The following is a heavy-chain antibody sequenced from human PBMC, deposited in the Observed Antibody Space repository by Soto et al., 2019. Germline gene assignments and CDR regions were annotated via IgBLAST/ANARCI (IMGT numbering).Heavy chain of an antibody. V-gene: IGHV3-33*01. CDR1: GFTFSSYG. CDR2: IWYDGSNK. Sequence: QVQLVESGGGVVQPGRSLRLSCAASGFTFSSYGMHWVRQAPGKGLEWVSGIWYDGSNKYYADSVKGRFTISRDNSKNTLYLKMNSLRAEDTAVYYCARDMDYWGQGTLVTVSS. J-gene: IGHJ4*02. CDR3: ARDMDY.